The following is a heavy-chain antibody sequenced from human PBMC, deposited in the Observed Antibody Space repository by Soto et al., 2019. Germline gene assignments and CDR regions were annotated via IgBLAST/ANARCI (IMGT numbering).Heavy chain of an antibody. V-gene: IGHV4-34*01. Sequence: PSETLSLTCAVYGGSFSGYYWSWIRQPPGKGLEWIGEINHSGSTNYNPSLKSRVTISVDTSKSQFSLKLSSVTAADTAVYYCARGSIAARPLYYYYGMDVWGQGTTVTVS. CDR3: ARGSIAARPLYYYYGMDV. D-gene: IGHD6-6*01. J-gene: IGHJ6*02. CDR1: GGSFSGYY. CDR2: INHSGST.